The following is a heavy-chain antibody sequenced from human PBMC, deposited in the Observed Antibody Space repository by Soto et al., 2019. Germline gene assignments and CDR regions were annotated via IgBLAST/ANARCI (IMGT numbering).Heavy chain of an antibody. J-gene: IGHJ6*02. CDR2: MNPNSGNT. CDR1: GYTFTSYD. V-gene: IGHV1-8*01. CDR3: ARSLRFLEWLSFDYYYYGMDV. D-gene: IGHD3-3*01. Sequence: QVPLVQSGAEVKKPGASVKVSCKASGYTFTSYDINWVRQATGQGLEWMGWMNPNSGNTGYAQKFQGRVTMTRNTSISTAYMELSSLRSEDTAVYYCARSLRFLEWLSFDYYYYGMDVWGQGTTVTVSS.